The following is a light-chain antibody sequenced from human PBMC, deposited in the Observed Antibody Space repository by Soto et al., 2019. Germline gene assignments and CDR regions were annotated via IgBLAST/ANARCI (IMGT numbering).Light chain of an antibody. J-gene: IGLJ3*02. CDR2: DVS. CDR3: CSCAGPCTSV. CDR1: SSDVGGYNY. V-gene: IGLV2-11*01. Sequence: QSALTQPRSVSGSPGQSVTISCTGTSSDVGGYNYVSWYQQHPGKAPKLMIYDVSKRPSGVPDRFSGSKSGNTASLTISGLQGEDEADYYCCSCAGPCTSVFGGGTQLTVL.